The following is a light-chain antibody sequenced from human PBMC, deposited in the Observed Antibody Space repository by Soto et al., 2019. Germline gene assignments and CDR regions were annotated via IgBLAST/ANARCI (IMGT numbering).Light chain of an antibody. V-gene: IGLV2-14*01. J-gene: IGLJ2*01. CDR3: SSYTSSSTLDVV. Sequence: SVLTQPASVSGSPGQSITISCTGTSSDVGGYNYVSWYQQHPGKAPKLMIYDVSNQPSGVSNRFSGSKSGNTASLTISGLQAEDEADYYCSSYTSSSTLDVVFGGGTKVTVL. CDR1: SSDVGGYNY. CDR2: DVS.